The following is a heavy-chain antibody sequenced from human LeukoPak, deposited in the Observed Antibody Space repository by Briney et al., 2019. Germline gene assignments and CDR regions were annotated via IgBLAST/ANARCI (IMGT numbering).Heavy chain of an antibody. CDR2: INHSGST. J-gene: IGHJ4*02. D-gene: IGHD3-22*01. CDR1: GGSFSGYY. V-gene: IGHV4-34*01. Sequence: PSETLSLTCAVYGGSFSGYYWSWTRQPPGKGLEWIGEINHSGSTNYNPSLKSRVTISVDTSKSQFSLKLSSVTAADTAVYHCARGTYYYDSSGYSRRPVIDYWGQGTLVTVSS. CDR3: ARGTYYYDSSGYSRRPVIDY.